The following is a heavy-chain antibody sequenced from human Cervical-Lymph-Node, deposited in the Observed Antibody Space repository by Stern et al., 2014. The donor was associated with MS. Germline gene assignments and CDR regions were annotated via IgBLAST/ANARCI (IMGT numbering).Heavy chain of an antibody. CDR1: GYTFTSYY. D-gene: IGHD1/OR15-1a*01. V-gene: IGHV1-46*03. CDR2: INPSGGGT. CDR3: SRDEQE. Sequence: VQLVESGAEVKKPGASVKLSCKAFGYTFTSYYMHWVRQAPGQGLEWLGMINPSGGGTDYAQKFQGRVTMTRDTSTSTFYMELSSLRSEDTAVYYCSRDEQEWGQGTLVTVSS. J-gene: IGHJ4*02.